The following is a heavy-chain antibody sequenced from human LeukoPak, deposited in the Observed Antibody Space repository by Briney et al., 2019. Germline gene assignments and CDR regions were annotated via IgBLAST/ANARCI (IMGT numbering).Heavy chain of an antibody. V-gene: IGHV3-20*04. Sequence: GGSLRLSCAASGFSFSSFSMNWVRQAPGKGLEWVSGINWNGGSTGYADSVKGRSTISRDNAKNSLYLQMNSLRAEDTALYYCARDAQQWLVPPWFDPWGQGTLVTVSS. CDR2: INWNGGST. J-gene: IGHJ5*02. D-gene: IGHD6-19*01. CDR3: ARDAQQWLVPPWFDP. CDR1: GFSFSSFS.